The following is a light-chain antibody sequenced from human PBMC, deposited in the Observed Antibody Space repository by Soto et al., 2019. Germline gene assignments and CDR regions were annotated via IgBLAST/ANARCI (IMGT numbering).Light chain of an antibody. J-gene: IGKJ4*01. Sequence: DIQMTQSPSTLSAYVGDRVTITCRASQSISSRLAWYQQKPGKAPKLLICEASSLQSGVPSRFTGSGSGTEFTLSINSLQPDDFAIYYCQQYNRHSSFGGGTKVEIK. CDR3: QQYNRHSS. CDR2: EAS. CDR1: QSISSR. V-gene: IGKV1-5*03.